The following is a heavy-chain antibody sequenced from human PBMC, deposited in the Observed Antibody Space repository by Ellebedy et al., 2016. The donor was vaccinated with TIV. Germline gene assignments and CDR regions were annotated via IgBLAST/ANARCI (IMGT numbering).Heavy chain of an antibody. CDR2: IYPGDSDT. CDR1: GYNFDRYW. D-gene: IGHD3-10*01. J-gene: IGHJ6*03. Sequence: GESLKISXQGSGYNFDRYWIGWVRQMPGKGLEWMGIIYPGDSDTKYSPSFRGRVTISADKSTSTAYLQWSRLEASDTAIYYCARHVTRVTANYYMDVWGKGTTVTVSS. CDR3: ARHVTRVTANYYMDV. V-gene: IGHV5-51*01.